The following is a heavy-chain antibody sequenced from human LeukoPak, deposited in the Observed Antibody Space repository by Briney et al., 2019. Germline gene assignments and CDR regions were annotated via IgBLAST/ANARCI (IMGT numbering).Heavy chain of an antibody. CDR2: IYYSGST. D-gene: IGHD4-11*01. CDR3: ARASRGLQPMGY. Sequence: SETLSLTCTVSGGSISSSSYYWGWIRQPPGKGLEWIGSIYYSGSTYYNPSLKSRVTISVDTSKNQFSLKLSSVTAADTAVYYCARASRGLQPMGYWGQGTLVTVSS. CDR1: GGSISSSSYY. V-gene: IGHV4-39*07. J-gene: IGHJ4*02.